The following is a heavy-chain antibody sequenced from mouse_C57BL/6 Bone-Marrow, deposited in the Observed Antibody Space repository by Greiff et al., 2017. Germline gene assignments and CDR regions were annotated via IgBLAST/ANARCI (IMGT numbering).Heavy chain of an antibody. CDR3: ARSIYYYGSSFFDY. J-gene: IGHJ2*01. D-gene: IGHD1-1*01. Sequence: QVQLQQSGAELVRPGTSVKMSCKASGYTFTNYWIGWAKQRPGHGLEWIGDIYPGGGYTNYNEKFKGKATLTADKSSSTAYMQFSILTSEDSAIYYCARSIYYYGSSFFDYWGQGTTLTVSS. CDR2: IYPGGGYT. CDR1: GYTFTNYW. V-gene: IGHV1-63*01.